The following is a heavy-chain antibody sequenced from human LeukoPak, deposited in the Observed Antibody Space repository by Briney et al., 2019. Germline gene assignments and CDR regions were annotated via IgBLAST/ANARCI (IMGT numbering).Heavy chain of an antibody. CDR2: IYYSGST. V-gene: IGHV4-59*01. D-gene: IGHD7-27*01. Sequence: SETLSLTCTVSGGSISGYYWSWIRQPPGKGLEWIGYIYYSGSTNYNPSLKSRVTISVDTSKNQFSLKLSSVTAADTAVYYCARDPLITGDDYYYYGMDVWGQGTTVTVSS. CDR1: GGSISGYY. CDR3: ARDPLITGDDYYYYGMDV. J-gene: IGHJ6*02.